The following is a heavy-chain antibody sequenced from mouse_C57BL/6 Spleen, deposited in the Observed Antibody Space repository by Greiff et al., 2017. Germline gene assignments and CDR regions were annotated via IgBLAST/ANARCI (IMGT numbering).Heavy chain of an antibody. J-gene: IGHJ2*01. V-gene: IGHV1-82*01. D-gene: IGHD2-2*01. CDR2: IYPGDGDT. CDR3: ARSLVTTTGYYFDY. CDR1: GYAFSSSW. Sequence: QVQLQQSGPELVKPGASVKISCKASGYAFSSSWMNWVKQRPGTGLEWIGRIYPGDGDTNYNGKFKGKATLTADKSSSTAYMQLSSLTSEDSAVYFCARSLVTTTGYYFDYWGQGTTRTVSS.